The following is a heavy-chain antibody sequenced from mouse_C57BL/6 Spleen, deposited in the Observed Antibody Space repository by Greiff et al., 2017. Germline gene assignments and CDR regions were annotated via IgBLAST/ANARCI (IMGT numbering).Heavy chain of an antibody. V-gene: IGHV1-52*01. CDR1: GYTFTSYW. Sequence: QVQLQQPGPELVRPGSSVKLSCKASGYTFTSYWMHWVKQRPIKGLEWIGNIDPSDSETHYNQKFKDKATLTVDKSSSTAYMQLSSLTSEDSAVYYCARDGPGGEDYWGQGTTLTVSS. J-gene: IGHJ2*01. D-gene: IGHD3-1*01. CDR3: ARDGPGGEDY. CDR2: IDPSDSET.